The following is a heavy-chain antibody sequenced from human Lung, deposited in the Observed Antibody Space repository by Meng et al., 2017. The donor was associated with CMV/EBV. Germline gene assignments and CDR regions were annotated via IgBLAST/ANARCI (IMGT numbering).Heavy chain of an antibody. Sequence: GGSLRLXCAASGLTFSAYSLHWVRQAPGKGMEWVALISYDGSSKYYADSVNGRFTISRDNSQKTLYLQMNSLRPEDTATYYCRGCSSTSCYPINGVNVLGQGXTVTVSS. V-gene: IGHV3-30*04. CDR1: GLTFSAYS. D-gene: IGHD2-2*01. CDR3: RGCSSTSCYPINGVNV. J-gene: IGHJ6*02. CDR2: ISYDGSSK.